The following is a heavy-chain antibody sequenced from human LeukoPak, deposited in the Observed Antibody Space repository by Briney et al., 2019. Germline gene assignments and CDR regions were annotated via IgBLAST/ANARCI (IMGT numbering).Heavy chain of an antibody. J-gene: IGHJ4*02. CDR3: ARLNGNFQNFYDY. V-gene: IGHV4-39*07. CDR2: IYYSGTD. Sequence: SGTLSLTCTVSGGSISSISYYWGWLRQPPGKGLQWIGHIYYSGTDFYNPSLKSRVTISVDTSKNQFSLKLTSVTAADTALYYCARLNGNFQNFYDYWGQGTLVTVSS. D-gene: IGHD1-7*01. CDR1: GGSISSISYY.